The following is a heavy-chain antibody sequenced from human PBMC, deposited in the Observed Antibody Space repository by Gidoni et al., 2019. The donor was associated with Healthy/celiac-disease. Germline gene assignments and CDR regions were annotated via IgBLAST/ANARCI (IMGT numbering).Heavy chain of an antibody. CDR1: GGSISSYY. V-gene: IGHV4-59*01. CDR3: ASSKPRIANPSTAFDI. J-gene: IGHJ3*02. CDR2: IYYSGST. D-gene: IGHD6-13*01. Sequence: QAQLQESGPGLVKPSETLSLSCTVSGGSISSYYWSWLRQPPGKGLEWIGYIYYSGSTNYTPSLKSRVTISVDTSKNQFSVKLSSVTAADTAVYYCASSKPRIANPSTAFDIWGQGTMVTVSS.